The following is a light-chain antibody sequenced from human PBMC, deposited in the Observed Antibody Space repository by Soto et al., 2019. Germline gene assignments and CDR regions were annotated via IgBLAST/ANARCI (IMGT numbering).Light chain of an antibody. CDR1: RSDVGGYNY. CDR2: EVS. Sequence: QSALTQPPSASGSPGQSVTISCTGTRSDVGGYNYVSWYQQHPGKAPKVIIYEVSKRPSGVPDRFSGSKSGNTASLTVSGLQAEDEADYYCQSYDSSLSDVVFGGGTQLTVL. J-gene: IGLJ2*01. V-gene: IGLV2-8*01. CDR3: QSYDSSLSDVV.